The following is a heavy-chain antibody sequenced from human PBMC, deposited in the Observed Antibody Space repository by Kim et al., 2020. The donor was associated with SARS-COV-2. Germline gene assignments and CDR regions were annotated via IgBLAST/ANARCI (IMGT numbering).Heavy chain of an antibody. CDR2: ISWDGGST. J-gene: IGHJ5*02. D-gene: IGHD1-26*01. V-gene: IGHV3-43*01. CDR3: AKDGRRRSGSYYGWFDP. Sequence: GGSLRLSCAASGFTFDDYTMHWVRQAPGKGLEWVSLISWDGGSTYYADSVKGRFTISRDNSKNSLYLQMNSLRTEDTALYYCAKDGRRRSGSYYGWFDPWGQGTLVTVSS. CDR1: GFTFDDYT.